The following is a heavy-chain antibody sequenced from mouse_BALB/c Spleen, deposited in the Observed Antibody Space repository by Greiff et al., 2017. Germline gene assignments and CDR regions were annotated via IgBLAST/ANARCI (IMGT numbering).Heavy chain of an antibody. V-gene: IGHV3-2*02. Sequence: EVQLQESGPGLVKPSQSLSLTCTVTGYSITSDYAWNWIRQFPGNKLEWMGYISYSGSTSYNPSLKSRISITRDTSKNQFFLQLNSVTTEDTATYYCARGDYGYDDWFAYWGQGTLVTVSA. CDR2: ISYSGST. D-gene: IGHD2-2*01. CDR1: GYSITSDYA. CDR3: ARGDYGYDDWFAY. J-gene: IGHJ3*01.